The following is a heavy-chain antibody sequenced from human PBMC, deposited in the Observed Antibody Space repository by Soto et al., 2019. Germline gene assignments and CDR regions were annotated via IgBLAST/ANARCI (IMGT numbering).Heavy chain of an antibody. CDR1: GDSVAIDSAA. CDR3: AGGNWNYEGQRVYFDY. D-gene: IGHD1-7*01. J-gene: IGHJ4*02. V-gene: IGHV6-1*01. Sequence: SQTLSRTCAVSGDSVAIDSAARNWIRQSPSRGLEWLGRTYYRSKWYNDYAVSVKSRITINPDTSKNQLSLQLNSVPPEDTAVYYCAGGNWNYEGQRVYFDYWGQGTLVTVSS. CDR2: TYYRSKWYN.